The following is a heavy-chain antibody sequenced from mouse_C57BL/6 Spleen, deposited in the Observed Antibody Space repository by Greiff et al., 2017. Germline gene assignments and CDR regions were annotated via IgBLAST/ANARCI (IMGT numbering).Heavy chain of an antibody. Sequence: QVQLQQPGAELVKPGASVKLSCKASGYTFTSYWMHWVKQRPGRGLEWIGRIDPNSGGTKYNEKFKSKATLTVDTPSSTAYMQLSSLTSEDAAVYCCTRYYGSSNYYAMDYWGQGTTVTVSS. V-gene: IGHV1-72*01. CDR3: TRYYGSSNYYAMDY. J-gene: IGHJ4*01. D-gene: IGHD1-1*01. CDR1: GYTFTSYW. CDR2: IDPNSGGT.